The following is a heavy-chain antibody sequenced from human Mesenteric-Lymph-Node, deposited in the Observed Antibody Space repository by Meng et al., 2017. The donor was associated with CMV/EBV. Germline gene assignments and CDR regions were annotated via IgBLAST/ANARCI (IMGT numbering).Heavy chain of an antibody. Sequence: GGSLRLSCAASGFTFSSYAMHWVRQAPGKGLEYVSAISSNGGSTYYADSVKGRFTISRDNSKNTLYLQLNSLTAEDTAVYYCAKDRGWSLDYWGQGTLVTVSS. CDR2: ISSNGGST. J-gene: IGHJ4*02. V-gene: IGHV3-64*02. D-gene: IGHD2-15*01. CDR1: GFTFSSYA. CDR3: AKDRGWSLDY.